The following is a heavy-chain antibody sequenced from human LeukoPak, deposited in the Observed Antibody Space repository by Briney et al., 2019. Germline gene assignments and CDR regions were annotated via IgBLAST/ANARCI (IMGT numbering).Heavy chain of an antibody. CDR3: ARVLISAFDI. V-gene: IGHV4-59*11. CDR1: GGSISSHY. J-gene: IGHJ3*02. Sequence: SETLSLTCTVSGGSISSHYWSWIRQPPGKGLEWIGYIYYSGSTNYNPSLKSRVTISVDTSKNQFSLKLSSVTAADTAVYYCARVLISAFDIWGQGTMVTFSS. CDR2: IYYSGST.